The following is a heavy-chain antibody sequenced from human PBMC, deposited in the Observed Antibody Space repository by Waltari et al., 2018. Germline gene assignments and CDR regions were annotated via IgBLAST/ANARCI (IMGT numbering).Heavy chain of an antibody. J-gene: IGHJ4*02. CDR3: ATATENVAGSFDY. D-gene: IGHD6-19*01. Sequence: QVQLVQSGAEVKKPGASVNVSCTVSGYTLTELSMHWVRRAPGKGREWMGGFEAEDGETIYAPKCQGRVTMTDNTSTDTGYMELSSLRAEDSAVYYCATATENVAGSFDYWGQGTLVTVSS. V-gene: IGHV1-24*01. CDR1: GYTLTELS. CDR2: FEAEDGET.